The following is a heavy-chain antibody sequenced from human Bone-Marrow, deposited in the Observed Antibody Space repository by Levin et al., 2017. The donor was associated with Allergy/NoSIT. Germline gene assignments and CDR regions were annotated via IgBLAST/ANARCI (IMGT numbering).Heavy chain of an antibody. J-gene: IGHJ4*02. CDR1: GDSVTSSGIY. CDR3: ARDRGHTGFLDY. D-gene: IGHD5-18*01. CDR2: ISYSGIT. V-gene: IGHV4-39*07. Sequence: SETLSLTCTVSGDSVTSSGIYWDWIRQPPGKGLEWIGTISYSGITYYSPSLKSRVTMSVDTSKSQFSLKLNSVTAADTAVYYCARDRGHTGFLDYWGQGALVTVSS.